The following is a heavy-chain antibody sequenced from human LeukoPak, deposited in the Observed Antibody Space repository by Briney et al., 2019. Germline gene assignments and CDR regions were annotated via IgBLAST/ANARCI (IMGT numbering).Heavy chain of an antibody. CDR2: IDGGGGST. CDR1: GFTFNLYA. D-gene: IGHD4-23*01. J-gene: IGHJ4*02. V-gene: IGHV3-23*01. Sequence: GGSLRPSCAASGFTFNLYAMNWVRQAPEKGLEWVSVIDGGGGSTYYADSVKGRFTISRDNAKNSLYLQMNSLRAEDTAFYYCARAYAGTLFYWGQGTLVTVSS. CDR3: ARAYAGTLFY.